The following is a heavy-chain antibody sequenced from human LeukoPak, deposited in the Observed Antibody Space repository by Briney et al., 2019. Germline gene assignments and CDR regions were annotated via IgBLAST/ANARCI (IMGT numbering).Heavy chain of an antibody. CDR3: ARGRLLVPLDY. CDR2: IDWDDDK. Sequence: QTPSLTCTFSGFSLSTSGMCVSWIRQPPGKALEWLARIDWDDDKYYSTSLKTRLTISKDTSKNQVVLTMTNMDPVDTATYYCARGRLLVPLDYWGQGTLVTVSS. D-gene: IGHD2-8*02. CDR1: GFSLSTSGMC. J-gene: IGHJ4*02. V-gene: IGHV2-70*11.